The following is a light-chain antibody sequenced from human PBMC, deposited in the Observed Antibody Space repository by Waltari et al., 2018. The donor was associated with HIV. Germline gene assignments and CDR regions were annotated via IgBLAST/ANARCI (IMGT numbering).Light chain of an antibody. V-gene: IGLV2-14*01. CDR3: SSYTSSPTLYV. J-gene: IGLJ1*01. CDR1: SSDIGGYNF. CDR2: EVR. Sequence: QSALTQPASVSGSPGQSITISCTGPSSDIGGYNFVSWYQQHPDKAPKLMIFEVRNRPSGVSDRFSGSKSGNTATLTISGLQAEDEADYYCSSYTSSPTLYVFGTGTKVTVL.